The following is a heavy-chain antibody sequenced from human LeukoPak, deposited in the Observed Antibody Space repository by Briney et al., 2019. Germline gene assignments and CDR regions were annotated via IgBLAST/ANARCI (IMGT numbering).Heavy chain of an antibody. Sequence: SETLSLTCTVSGGSFTTHYWSWMRQPPGKGLEWIGYISYIGSTNYNPSLKSRVTISIDTSKNELSLMLTSVTAAGTAVYYLAGASISMNAFDAWGQGAMVTVSS. D-gene: IGHD3-22*01. V-gene: IGHV4-59*11. J-gene: IGHJ3*01. CDR2: ISYIGST. CDR3: AGASISMNAFDA. CDR1: GGSFTTHY.